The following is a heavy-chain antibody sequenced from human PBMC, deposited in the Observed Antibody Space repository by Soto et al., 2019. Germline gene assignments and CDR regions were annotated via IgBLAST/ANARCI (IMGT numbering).Heavy chain of an antibody. Sequence: QVQLQESGPGLVKPSQTLSLTCSVSGVSISSGGYYWSWIRQPPGKGLEWIGYIYYSGSTYYNPSGKSRVTISVDTSKNQFSLKLTSVTAADTAVYYCARGPWHDISGHYGCDYWGQGTLVTVSS. V-gene: IGHV4-30-4*01. CDR3: ARGPWHDISGHYGCDY. CDR1: GVSISSGGYY. J-gene: IGHJ4*02. CDR2: IYYSGST. D-gene: IGHD3-22*01.